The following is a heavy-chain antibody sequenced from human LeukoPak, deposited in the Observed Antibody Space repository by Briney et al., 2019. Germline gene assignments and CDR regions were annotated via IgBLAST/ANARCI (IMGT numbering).Heavy chain of an antibody. D-gene: IGHD1-26*01. CDR3: AGGVPTTL. CDR1: GFSFSSYD. V-gene: IGHV3-48*03. J-gene: IGHJ4*02. Sequence: PGGSLRLSCAASGFSFSSYDMNWVRQAPGKGLEWVSYISSSASTIYYVDSVKGRFAISRDSAKNSLYLQMTSLRAEDTAVSYCAGGVPTTLWGQGTLVTVSS. CDR2: ISSSASTI.